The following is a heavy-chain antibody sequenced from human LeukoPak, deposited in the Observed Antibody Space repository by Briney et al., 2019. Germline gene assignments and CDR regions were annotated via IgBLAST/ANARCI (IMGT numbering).Heavy chain of an antibody. Sequence: ASVKVSCKASGGTFSSYAISWVRQAPGQGLEWMGWISAYNGNTNYAQKLQGRVTMTTDTSTSTAYMELRSLRSDDTAVYYCARDLCSGGSCYDYWGQGTLVTVSS. CDR3: ARDLCSGGSCYDY. D-gene: IGHD2-15*01. J-gene: IGHJ4*02. V-gene: IGHV1-18*01. CDR1: GGTFSSYA. CDR2: ISAYNGNT.